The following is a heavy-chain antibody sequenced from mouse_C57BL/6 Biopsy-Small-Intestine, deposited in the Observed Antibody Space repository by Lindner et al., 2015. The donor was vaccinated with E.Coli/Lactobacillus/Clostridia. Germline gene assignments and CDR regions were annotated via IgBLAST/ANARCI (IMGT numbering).Heavy chain of an antibody. CDR2: IRSKSSNYAT. Sequence: VQLQESGGGLVQPKGSSKLSCAASGFTFNTYAVHWVRQAPGKGLEWVARIRSKSSNYATYYGDSVKDRFTISRDDSQSMLYLQMNNLKTEDTAMYYCVRDRWDGGYWYFDVWDTGTAVTVSS. CDR1: GFTFNTYA. J-gene: IGHJ1*03. V-gene: IGHV10-3*01. CDR3: VRDRWDGGYWYFDV. D-gene: IGHD4-1*01.